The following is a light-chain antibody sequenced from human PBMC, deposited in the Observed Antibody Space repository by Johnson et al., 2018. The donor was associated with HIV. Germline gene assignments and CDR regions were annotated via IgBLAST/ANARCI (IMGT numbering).Light chain of an antibody. V-gene: IGLV1-51*01. J-gene: IGLJ1*01. CDR2: DNN. Sequence: QSVLTQPPSVSAAPGQTVTISCSGSSSNVGSSFVSWYRQVPGTAPKLLIYDNNKRPSGIPGRFSGSKSGPSATLGITGLQTGDEADYYCGTWDTSLRGLYVFGTGTKVTVL. CDR3: GTWDTSLRGLYV. CDR1: SSNVGSSF.